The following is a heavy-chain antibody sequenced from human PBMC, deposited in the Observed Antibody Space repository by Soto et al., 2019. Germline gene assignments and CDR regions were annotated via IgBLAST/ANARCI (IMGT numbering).Heavy chain of an antibody. CDR3: ARGCSSASCYYY. D-gene: IGHD2-2*01. J-gene: IGHJ4*02. Sequence: LRLSCTASGFMFSSYTMNWVRQAPGKGPEWVSSVSFRGDIYYADSLEGRFTISRDDAKNSLYLQMNSLRAEDTAVYYCARGCSSASCYYYWGQGTLVTVSS. V-gene: IGHV3-21*01. CDR1: GFMFSSYT. CDR2: VSFRGDI.